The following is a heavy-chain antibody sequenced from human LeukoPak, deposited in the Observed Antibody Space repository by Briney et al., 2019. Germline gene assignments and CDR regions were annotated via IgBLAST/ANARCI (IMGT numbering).Heavy chain of an antibody. Sequence: GESLKISCEGSGYSLTSYWIGWVRQMPGKGLEWMGMIYPDDSDTRYSPSFQGQVTISVDKSISTAYLQWSSLKASDTAMYYCARRAYYSVSGSYRWFDSWGQGTLVTVSS. J-gene: IGHJ5*01. V-gene: IGHV5-51*01. CDR2: IYPDDSDT. CDR3: ARRAYYSVSGSYRWFDS. CDR1: GYSLTSYW. D-gene: IGHD3-10*01.